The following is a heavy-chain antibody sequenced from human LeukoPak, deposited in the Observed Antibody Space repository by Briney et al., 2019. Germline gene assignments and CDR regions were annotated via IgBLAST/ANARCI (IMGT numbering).Heavy chain of an antibody. D-gene: IGHD6-19*01. V-gene: IGHV4-39*01. CDR1: SGSISTSNYY. J-gene: IGHJ4*02. CDR3: AKTSSGWGDYYFDY. CDR2: IFYSGST. Sequence: SETLSLTCTVSSGSISTSNYYWGWVRQPPGKALEWIGNIFYSGSTYYSPSLKSRVTISLDTSRNQFSLKLSSVTAADTAVYYCAKTSSGWGDYYFDYWGQGTLVTVSS.